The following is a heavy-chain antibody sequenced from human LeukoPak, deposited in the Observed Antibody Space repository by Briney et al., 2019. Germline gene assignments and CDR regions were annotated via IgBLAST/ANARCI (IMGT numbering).Heavy chain of an antibody. CDR1: GGSISSYY. Sequence: PSETLSLTCTVSGGSISSYYWSWLRQPPGKGLEWIGFIYYSGSTNYNPSLKSRVTISVDTSKNQFSLKLSSVTAADTAVYYCARDPVGATGRDWFDPWGQGTLVTVSS. D-gene: IGHD1-26*01. CDR2: IYYSGST. V-gene: IGHV4-59*01. CDR3: ARDPVGATGRDWFDP. J-gene: IGHJ5*02.